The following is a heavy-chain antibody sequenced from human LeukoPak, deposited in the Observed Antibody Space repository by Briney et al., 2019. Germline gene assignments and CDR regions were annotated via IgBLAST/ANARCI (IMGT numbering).Heavy chain of an antibody. CDR3: ARGPFGTTVNY. D-gene: IGHD4-17*01. CDR2: INHSGST. CDR1: GGSFSGYY. J-gene: IGHJ4*02. Sequence: SETLSLTCAAYGGSFSGYYWSWIRQPPGKGLEWIGEINHSGSTNYNPSLKSRVTISVDTSKNQFSLKLSSVTAADTAVYYCARGPFGTTVNYWGQGTLVTVSS. V-gene: IGHV4-34*01.